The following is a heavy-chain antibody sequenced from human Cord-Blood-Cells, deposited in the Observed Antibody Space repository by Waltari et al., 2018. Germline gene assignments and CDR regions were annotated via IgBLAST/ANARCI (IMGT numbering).Heavy chain of an antibody. CDR1: GGSFSGYY. D-gene: IGHD3-10*01. Sequence: QVQLQQWGAGLLKPSETLSLTCAVFGGSFSGYYWIWIRQPPGKGLEWIGEINHSGSTNYNPSLKSRVTISVDTSKNQFSLKLSSVTAADTAVYYCAREYGSGSYIFDYWGQGTLVTVSS. CDR2: INHSGST. CDR3: AREYGSGSYIFDY. J-gene: IGHJ4*02. V-gene: IGHV4-34*01.